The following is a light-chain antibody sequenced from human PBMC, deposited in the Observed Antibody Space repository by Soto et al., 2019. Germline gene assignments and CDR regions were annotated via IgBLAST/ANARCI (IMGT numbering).Light chain of an antibody. CDR2: WAS. CDR3: QQYYSTPFT. Sequence: DIFVTHSTDDLAVSLWDISTINVNSIESFLYSSNNKNYLAWYQQKPGQPPKLLIYWASTRESGVPDRFSGSGSGTDFTLTIISLQAEDVAVYYCQQYYSTPFTFGEGTRLEIK. J-gene: IGKJ5*01. V-gene: IGKV4-1*01. CDR1: ESFLYSSNNKNY.